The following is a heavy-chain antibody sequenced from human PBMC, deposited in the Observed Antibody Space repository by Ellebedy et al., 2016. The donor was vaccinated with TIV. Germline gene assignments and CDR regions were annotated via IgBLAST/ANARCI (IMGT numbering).Heavy chain of an antibody. CDR1: GYTFTSYH. CDR3: ARDLYMDV. Sequence: ASVKVSCKASGYTFTSYHMHWVRQAPGQGLEWMGIINPSGGSTIYAQKFQGRVTMTRDTSASTVYMEVSSLIFADTAVYYCARDLYMDVWGKGTTVTVSS. V-gene: IGHV1-46*01. J-gene: IGHJ6*03. CDR2: INPSGGST.